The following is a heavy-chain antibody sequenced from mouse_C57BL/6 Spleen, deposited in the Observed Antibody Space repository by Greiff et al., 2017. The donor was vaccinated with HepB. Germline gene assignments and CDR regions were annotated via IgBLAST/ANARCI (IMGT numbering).Heavy chain of an antibody. D-gene: IGHD1-1*01. CDR3: AIYYGSSYWYFDV. Sequence: VQLQQSGPVLVKPGASVKMSCKASGYTFTDYYMNWVKQSHGKSLEWIGVINPYNGGTSYNQKFKGKATLTVDKSSSTAYMELNSLTSEDSAVYYCAIYYGSSYWYFDVWGTGTTVTVSS. CDR1: GYTFTDYY. J-gene: IGHJ1*03. V-gene: IGHV1-19*01. CDR2: INPYNGGT.